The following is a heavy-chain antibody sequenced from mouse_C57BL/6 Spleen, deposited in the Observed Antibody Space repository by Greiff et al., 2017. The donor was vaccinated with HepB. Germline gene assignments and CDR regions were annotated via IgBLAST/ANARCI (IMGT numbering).Heavy chain of an antibody. CDR1: GYTFTSYW. J-gene: IGHJ4*01. CDR3: ARQSLYYGRAMDY. D-gene: IGHD1-2*01. Sequence: QVQLQQPGAVLVKPGASVKLSCKASGYTFTSYWMQWVKQRPGQGLEWIGEIDPSDSYTNYNQKFKGKATLTVDTSSSTAYMQLSSLTSEDSAVYYCARQSLYYGRAMDYWGQGTSVTVSS. CDR2: IDPSDSYT. V-gene: IGHV1-50*01.